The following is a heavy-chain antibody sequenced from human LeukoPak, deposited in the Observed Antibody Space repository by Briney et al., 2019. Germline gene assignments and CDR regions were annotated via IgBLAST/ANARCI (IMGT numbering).Heavy chain of an antibody. Sequence: SETLSLTCAVYGGSFSGYYWSWTRQPPGKGLEWIGEINHSGSTNYNPSLKSRVTISVDTSKNQFSLKLSSVTAADTAVYYCALGPAWGLCNYHHWGQGTLVTVSS. D-gene: IGHD1-26*01. J-gene: IGHJ1*01. V-gene: IGHV4-34*01. CDR3: ALGPAWGLCNYHH. CDR1: GGSFSGYY. CDR2: INHSGST.